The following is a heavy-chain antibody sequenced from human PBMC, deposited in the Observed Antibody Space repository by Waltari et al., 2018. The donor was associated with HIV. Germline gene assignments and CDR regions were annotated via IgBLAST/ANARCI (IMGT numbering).Heavy chain of an antibody. CDR2: ISSSSSYI. D-gene: IGHD3-22*01. V-gene: IGHV3-21*01. CDR3: ARDLSSGYYYDSSVWAFDI. Sequence: EVQLVESGGGLVKPGGSLRLSCAASGFTFSSYSMNWVRQAPGKGLEWVSSISSSSSYIYYADSVKGRFTISRDNAKNSLYLQMNSLRAEDTAVYYCARDLSSGYYYDSSVWAFDIWGQGTMVTVSS. J-gene: IGHJ3*02. CDR1: GFTFSSYS.